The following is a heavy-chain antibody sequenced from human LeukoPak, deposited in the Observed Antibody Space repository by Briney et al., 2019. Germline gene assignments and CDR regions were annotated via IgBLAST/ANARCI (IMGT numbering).Heavy chain of an antibody. CDR2: IHSGGSA. Sequence: GGSLRLSCAASGFTVSSTYMSWVRQAPGKGLEWVSVIHSGGSAYYADSVKGRLTISRDNSKNTLYLQMNSLRAEDTAVYYCARGSSSWTFANYWGQGTLVTVSS. D-gene: IGHD6-13*01. J-gene: IGHJ4*02. CDR3: ARGSSSWTFANY. CDR1: GFTVSSTY. V-gene: IGHV3-53*01.